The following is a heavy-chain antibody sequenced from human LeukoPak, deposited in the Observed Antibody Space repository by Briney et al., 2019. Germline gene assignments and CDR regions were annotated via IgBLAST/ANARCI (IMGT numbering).Heavy chain of an antibody. CDR3: ATQPGRGSPFKF. J-gene: IGHJ4*02. CDR1: GDTFTNYG. Sequence: ASVKVSCKASGDTFTNYGISWVRQAPGQGLECMGWISTYTVETIYAQKFQGRVTLSTDTSTSTAYMELRSLRSDDTAVYYCATQPGRGSPFKFWGQGTLVTASS. D-gene: IGHD2-8*02. V-gene: IGHV1-18*01. CDR2: ISTYTVET.